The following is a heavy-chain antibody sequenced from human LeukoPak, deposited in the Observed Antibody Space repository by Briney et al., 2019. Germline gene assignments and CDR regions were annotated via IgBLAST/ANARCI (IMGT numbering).Heavy chain of an antibody. D-gene: IGHD3-10*01. J-gene: IGHJ5*02. Sequence: SETLSLTCTVSSDSISSSYWSWIRQPPGKGLEWIGYIYYSGSTNYNPSLKSRVAISVDPSKNQFSLTLSSVTAADTAVYYCASHLWFGELNWFDPWGQGTLVTVSS. V-gene: IGHV4-59*08. CDR1: SDSISSSY. CDR3: ASHLWFGELNWFDP. CDR2: IYYSGST.